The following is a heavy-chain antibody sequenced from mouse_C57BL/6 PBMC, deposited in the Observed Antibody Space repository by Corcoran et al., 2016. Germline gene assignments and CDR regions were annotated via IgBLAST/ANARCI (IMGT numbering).Heavy chain of an antibody. Sequence: DVQLQESGPGLVKPSQSLSLTCSVTGYSITSGYYWNWIRQFPGNKLEWMGYISYDGSNNYNPSLKNRISITRDTSKNQFFLKLNSVTTEDTATYYCARCGYSNYDYYYAMDYWGQGTSVTVSS. CDR3: ARCGYSNYDYYYAMDY. V-gene: IGHV3-6*01. CDR1: GYSITSGYY. D-gene: IGHD2-5*01. J-gene: IGHJ4*01. CDR2: ISYDGSN.